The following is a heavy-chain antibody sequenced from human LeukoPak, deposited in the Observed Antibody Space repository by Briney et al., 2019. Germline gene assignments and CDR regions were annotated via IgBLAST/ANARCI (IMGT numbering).Heavy chain of an antibody. J-gene: IGHJ3*02. Sequence: PGGXLRLSCAASGFTFSSYAMSWVRQAPGKGLEWVSAISGSGGSTYYADSVKGRFTISRDISKNTLYLQMNSLRAEDTAVYYCAKDVVGHYDSSVYAFDIWGQGTMVTVSS. V-gene: IGHV3-23*01. CDR3: AKDVVGHYDSSVYAFDI. D-gene: IGHD3-22*01. CDR1: GFTFSSYA. CDR2: ISGSGGST.